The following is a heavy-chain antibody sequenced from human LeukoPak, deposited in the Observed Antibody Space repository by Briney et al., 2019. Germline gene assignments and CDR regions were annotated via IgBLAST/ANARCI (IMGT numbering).Heavy chain of an antibody. CDR3: ARAAAGTFDY. Sequence: KTSETLSLTCTVSGGSISSSSYYWGWIRQPPGKGLEWIGSIYYSGSTYYNPSLKSRVTISVDTSKNQFSLKLSSATAADTAVYYCARAAAGTFDYWGQGTLVTVSS. CDR2: IYYSGST. D-gene: IGHD6-13*01. CDR1: GGSISSSSYY. J-gene: IGHJ4*02. V-gene: IGHV4-39*07.